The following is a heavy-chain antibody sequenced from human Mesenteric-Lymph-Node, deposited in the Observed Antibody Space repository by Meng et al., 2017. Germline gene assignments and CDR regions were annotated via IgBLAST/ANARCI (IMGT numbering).Heavy chain of an antibody. CDR1: GGSISRGDW. CDR2: TSHSGST. V-gene: IGHV4-4*02. Sequence: QVQPQGSGPGLVKTSETLSLTCAVSGGSISRGDWWSWVRQPPGKGLEWIGETSHSGSTNYSPSLKSRVTISLDKSKNQLSLKLNSVTAADMAVYHCLRGSGGSVWGQGTLITVSS. J-gene: IGHJ1*01. CDR3: LRGSGGSV. D-gene: IGHD3-10*01.